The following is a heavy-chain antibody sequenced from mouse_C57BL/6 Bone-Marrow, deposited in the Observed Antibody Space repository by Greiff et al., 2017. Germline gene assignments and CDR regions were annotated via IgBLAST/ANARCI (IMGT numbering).Heavy chain of an antibody. V-gene: IGHV7-3*01. CDR2: IRNKANGYTT. Sequence: EVKLMESGGGLVQPGGSLSLSCAASGFTFTDYYMSWVRQPPGKALEWLGFIRNKANGYTTEYSASVKGRFTISRDNSQSILYLQMNALRAEDSATYYCASLRYYGSSSDYWGQGTTLTVSS. J-gene: IGHJ2*01. D-gene: IGHD1-1*01. CDR1: GFTFTDYY. CDR3: ASLRYYGSSSDY.